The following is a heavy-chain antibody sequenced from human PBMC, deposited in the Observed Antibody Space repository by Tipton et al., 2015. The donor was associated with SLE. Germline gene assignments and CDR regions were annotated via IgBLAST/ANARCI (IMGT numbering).Heavy chain of an antibody. J-gene: IGHJ6*03. V-gene: IGHV3-11*01. CDR2: ISSSGSTI. CDR1: GFTFSDYY. D-gene: IGHD2-2*01. CDR3: ARVGCSSTSCYGYYYMDG. Sequence: SLRLSCAASGFTFSDYYMSWIRQAPGKGLEWVPYISSSGSTIYYADSVKGRFTISRDNAKNSLYLQMNSLRAEDTAVYYCARVGCSSTSCYGYYYMDGWGKGTTVTISS.